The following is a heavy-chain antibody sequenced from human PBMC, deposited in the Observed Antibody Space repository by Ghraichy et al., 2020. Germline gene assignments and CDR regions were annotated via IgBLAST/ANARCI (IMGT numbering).Heavy chain of an antibody. V-gene: IGHV3-30*04. Sequence: GGSLRLSCAASGFTFSSYAMHWVRQAPGKGLEWVAVISYDGSNKYYADSVKGRFTISRENSKNTLYLQMNSLRAEDTAVYYCARDRPYYYDSSGYSFEYWGQGTLVTVSS. CDR2: ISYDGSNK. J-gene: IGHJ4*02. CDR1: GFTFSSYA. CDR3: ARDRPYYYDSSGYSFEY. D-gene: IGHD3-22*01.